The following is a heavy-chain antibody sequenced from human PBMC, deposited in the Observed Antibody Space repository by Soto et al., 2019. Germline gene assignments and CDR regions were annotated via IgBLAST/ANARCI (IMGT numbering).Heavy chain of an antibody. D-gene: IGHD6-13*01. Sequence: GGSLRLSCVVSGFAFSSHSMNWVRQIPGRGLEWVAYVSSSSTTIYYADSVKGRFTISRDNANNSLYLQMNSLRDEDTAVYFCQTFPNSGSWFVDSWGQGTQVTVSS. CDR1: GFAFSSHS. CDR3: QTFPNSGSWFVDS. CDR2: VSSSSTTI. V-gene: IGHV3-48*02. J-gene: IGHJ4*02.